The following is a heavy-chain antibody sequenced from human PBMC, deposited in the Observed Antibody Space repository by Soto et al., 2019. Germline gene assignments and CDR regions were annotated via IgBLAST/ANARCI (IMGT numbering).Heavy chain of an antibody. Sequence: QVQLVQSGAEVKKPGSSVKVSCKASGGTFSSYAISWVRQAPGQGLEWMGGIIPIFGTANYAQKFQGRVTITADESTSTAYMELSSLRSEDTAVYYCARDRVRDGYEGDYYFDYWGQGTLVTVSS. D-gene: IGHD5-12*01. CDR2: IIPIFGTA. J-gene: IGHJ4*02. V-gene: IGHV1-69*12. CDR3: ARDRVRDGYEGDYYFDY. CDR1: GGTFSSYA.